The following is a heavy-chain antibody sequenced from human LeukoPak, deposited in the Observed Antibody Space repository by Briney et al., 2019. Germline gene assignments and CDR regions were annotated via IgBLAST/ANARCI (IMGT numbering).Heavy chain of an antibody. D-gene: IGHD2-15*01. CDR2: INHSGST. J-gene: IGHJ4*02. CDR3: ARGLSAIVY. CDR1: GGSFSGYY. V-gene: IGHV4-34*01. Sequence: SETLSLTCAVCGGSFSGYYWSWIRQPPGKGLEWIGEINHSGSTNYNPSLKSRVTISVDTSKNQFSLKLSSVTAADTAVYYCARGLSAIVYWGQGTLVTVSS.